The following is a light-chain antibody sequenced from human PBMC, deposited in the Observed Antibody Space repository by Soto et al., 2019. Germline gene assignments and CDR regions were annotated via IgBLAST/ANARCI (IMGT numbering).Light chain of an antibody. J-gene: IGLJ1*01. CDR2: GNG. CDR3: AAWDDSLNGYV. CDR1: SSNIGAGHD. Sequence: QSVLTQPPSVSGAPGQGVTISCTGSSSNIGAGHDVHWYQQLPGTAPKLLIYGNGNRPSGVPDRFSGSKSGTSASLAISGLQSDDEANYSCAAWDDSLNGYVFGTGTKVTVL. V-gene: IGLV1-40*01.